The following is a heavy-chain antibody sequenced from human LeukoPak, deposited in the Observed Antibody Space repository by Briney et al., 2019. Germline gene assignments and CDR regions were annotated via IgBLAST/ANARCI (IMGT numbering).Heavy chain of an antibody. J-gene: IGHJ4*02. V-gene: IGHV1-8*03. CDR1: GYAFTTYD. CDR3: AREDYYDSGSNDY. D-gene: IGHD3-22*01. Sequence: ASVKVSCKASGYAFTTYDITWVRQATGQGLEWMGWMNPNSGNTAYAQKFQGRVTITRNTSISTAYMELSSLRSEDTAVYYCAREDYYDSGSNDYWGQGTLVTVSS. CDR2: MNPNSGNT.